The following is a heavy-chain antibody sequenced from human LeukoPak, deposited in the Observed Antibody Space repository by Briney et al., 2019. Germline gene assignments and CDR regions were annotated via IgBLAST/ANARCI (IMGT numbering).Heavy chain of an antibody. CDR2: CNTYERTT. CDR3: ARDPTGSIDY. V-gene: IGHV3-74*01. J-gene: IGHJ4*02. D-gene: IGHD3-9*01. CDR1: RFTLRKYW. Sequence: GGSPRLSYPAPRFTLRKYWMHWGRPPTGKEMVWVSLCNTYERTTRYADTVKGRFTTSRDNAKNTLYLQMNSLRAEDTAVYYCARDPTGSIDYWGQGVLVTVSS.